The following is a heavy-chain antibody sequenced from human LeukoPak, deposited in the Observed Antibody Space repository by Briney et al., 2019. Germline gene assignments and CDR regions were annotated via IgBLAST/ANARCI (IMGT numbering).Heavy chain of an antibody. Sequence: GGSLRLSCAASGFTFSSYWMNWVRQAPGKGLEWVSYISSSGSTIYYADSVKGRFTISRDNAKNSLYLQMNSLRAEDTAVYYCARRSIRGYYYYGMDVWGQGTTVTVSS. CDR1: GFTFSSYW. D-gene: IGHD1-14*01. J-gene: IGHJ6*02. CDR3: ARRSIRGYYYYGMDV. V-gene: IGHV3-48*04. CDR2: ISSSGSTI.